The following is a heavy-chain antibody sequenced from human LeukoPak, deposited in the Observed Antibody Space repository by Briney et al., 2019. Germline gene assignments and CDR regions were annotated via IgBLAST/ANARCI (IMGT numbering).Heavy chain of an antibody. CDR3: TRALLRYFDLQYNY. J-gene: IGHJ4*02. Sequence: GGSLRLSCTAYGFTLGDYAMSWVRQAPGKGGGWVGCIRRKANGCTTEYAASVKGRFTISRDDSKRIAYLQMNSLKTEDTAVYYCTRALLRYFDLQYNYWGQGTLVTVSS. CDR1: GFTLGDYA. CDR2: IRRKANGCTT. D-gene: IGHD3-9*01. V-gene: IGHV3-49*04.